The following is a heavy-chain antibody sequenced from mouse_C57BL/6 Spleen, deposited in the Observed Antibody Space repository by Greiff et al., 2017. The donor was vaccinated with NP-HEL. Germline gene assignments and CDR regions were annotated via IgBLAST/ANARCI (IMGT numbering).Heavy chain of an antibody. CDR3: ARSIYYYGSSYVDYAMEY. V-gene: IGHV1-64*01. Sequence: VQLQQPGAELVKPGASVKLSCKASGYTFTSYWMHWVKQRPGQGLEWIGMIHPNSGSTNYNEKFKSKATLTVDKSSSTAYMQLSSLTSEDSAVYYCARSIYYYGSSYVDYAMEYWGQGTSVTVSS. J-gene: IGHJ4*01. CDR2: IHPNSGST. D-gene: IGHD1-1*01. CDR1: GYTFTSYW.